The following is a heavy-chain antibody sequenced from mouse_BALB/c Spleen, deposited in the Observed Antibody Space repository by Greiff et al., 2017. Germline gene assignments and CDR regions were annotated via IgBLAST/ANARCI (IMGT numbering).Heavy chain of an antibody. Sequence: VQLQQSGPELVKPGASVKISCKASGYTFTDYNMHWVKQSHGKSLEWIGYIYPYNGGTGYNQKFKSKATLTVDNSSSTAYMELRSLTSEDSAVYYCASITTAPFDYWGQGTTLTVSS. J-gene: IGHJ2*01. D-gene: IGHD1-2*01. CDR2: IYPYNGGT. CDR3: ASITTAPFDY. V-gene: IGHV1S29*02. CDR1: GYTFTDYN.